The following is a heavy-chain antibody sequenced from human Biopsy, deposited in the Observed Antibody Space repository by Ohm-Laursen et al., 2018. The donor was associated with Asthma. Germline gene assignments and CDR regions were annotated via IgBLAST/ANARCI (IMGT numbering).Heavy chain of an antibody. D-gene: IGHD3-22*01. J-gene: IGHJ4*02. CDR3: ARGDSSNWSHYYFDY. V-gene: IGHV3-53*01. CDR2: IHSGGTS. CDR1: GFAVSRDH. Sequence: SLRLSRSATGFAVSRDHMFWVRQAPGKGLEWVSVIHSGGTSHTADSVRGRFTISRDYSKNTLYLQMHSLRAEDTAVYYCARGDSSNWSHYYFDYWGQGTLVTVSS.